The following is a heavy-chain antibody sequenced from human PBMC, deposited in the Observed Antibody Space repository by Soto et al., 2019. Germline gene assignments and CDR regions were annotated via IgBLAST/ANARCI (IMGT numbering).Heavy chain of an antibody. CDR2: ISSSTSSI. CDR3: ASCGNYYIGY. Sequence: EVQLVESGGGLVQPGGSLRLSRAASGFTFSNYNMNWVRQAPGKGLEWVSYISSSTSSIYYADSVEGRFTISRDNAKNSLYLQMNRLRDEDTAVYYCASCGNYYIGYWGQGTLVTVSS. CDR1: GFTFSNYN. V-gene: IGHV3-48*02. J-gene: IGHJ4*02. D-gene: IGHD1-26*01.